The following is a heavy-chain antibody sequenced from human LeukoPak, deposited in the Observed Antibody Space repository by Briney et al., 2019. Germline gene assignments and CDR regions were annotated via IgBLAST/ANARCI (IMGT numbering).Heavy chain of an antibody. J-gene: IGHJ6*02. V-gene: IGHV3-21*04. D-gene: IGHD3-10*01. CDR2: ISSSSSYI. Sequence: GGSLRLSCAASGFTFSSYSMNWVRQAPGKGLERVSSISSSSSYIYYADSVKGRFTISRDDAKNSLYLQMNSLRAEDTAVYYCARTMVRGVIPYYYYGMDVWGQGTTVTVSS. CDR3: ARTMVRGVIPYYYYGMDV. CDR1: GFTFSSYS.